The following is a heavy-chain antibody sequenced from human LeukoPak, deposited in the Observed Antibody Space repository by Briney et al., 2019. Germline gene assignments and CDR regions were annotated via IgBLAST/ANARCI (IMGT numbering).Heavy chain of an antibody. CDR1: GRSIISGGYY. CDR2: IYYRGST. D-gene: IGHD3-22*01. J-gene: IGHJ3*01. CDR3: ARDRPKYYYESSDYYQHDAFDV. V-gene: IGHV4-31*03. Sequence: TLSLPCTVSGRSIISGGYYWNWIRQYPGKGLEWIGNIYYRGSTYNNPSLKSRVSITLDTSKNQFSLKLSSVIAADTAVYYCARDRPKYYYESSDYYQHDAFDVWGQGTMVTVSS.